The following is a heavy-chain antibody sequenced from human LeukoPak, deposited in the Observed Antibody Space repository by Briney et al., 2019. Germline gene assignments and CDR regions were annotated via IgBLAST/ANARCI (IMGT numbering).Heavy chain of an antibody. V-gene: IGHV3-30*18. CDR2: ISFDGSNN. J-gene: IGHJ4*02. CDR1: RFTFSDYG. CDR3: AKELDYGGNSPFHY. D-gene: IGHD4-23*01. Sequence: GRSLRLSCTASRFTFSDYGMHWVRQAPGKGLEWVAFISFDGSNNYYADSVKGRFTISRDNSKNTLYLQMNSLRTEDTAVYYCAKELDYGGNSPFHYWGQGTLVTVSS.